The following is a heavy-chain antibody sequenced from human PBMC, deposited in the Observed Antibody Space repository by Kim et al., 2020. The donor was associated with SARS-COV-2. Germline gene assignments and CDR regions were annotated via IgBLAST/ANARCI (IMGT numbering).Heavy chain of an antibody. V-gene: IGHV4-39*01. Sequence: SETLSLTCTVSGGSISSSSYYWGWIRQPPGKGLEWIGSIYYSGSTYYNPSLKSRVTISVDTSKNQFSLKLSSVTAADTAVYYCARRIPLAGNIYYNWFDPWGQGTLVTVSS. CDR3: ARRIPLAGNIYYNWFDP. D-gene: IGHD2-15*01. J-gene: IGHJ5*02. CDR2: IYYSGST. CDR1: GGSISSSSYY.